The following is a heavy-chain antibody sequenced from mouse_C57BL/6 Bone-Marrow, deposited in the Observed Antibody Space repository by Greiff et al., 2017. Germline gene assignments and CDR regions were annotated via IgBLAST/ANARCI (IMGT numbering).Heavy chain of an antibody. V-gene: IGHV1-55*01. J-gene: IGHJ1*03. CDR3: ARPYYSNYWYFDV. D-gene: IGHD2-5*01. Sequence: VQLQQPGAELVKPGASVKMSCKASGYTFTSYWITWVKQRPGQGLEWIGDIYPGSGSTNYNEKFKSKATLTVDTSSSTAYMQLSSLTSVDSAVYYCARPYYSNYWYFDVWGTGTTVTVSS. CDR2: IYPGSGST. CDR1: GYTFTSYW.